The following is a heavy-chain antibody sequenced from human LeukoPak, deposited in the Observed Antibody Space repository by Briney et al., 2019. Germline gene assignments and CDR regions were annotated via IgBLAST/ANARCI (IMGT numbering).Heavy chain of an antibody. CDR3: AREQDYYDSSGLCMDV. J-gene: IGHJ6*02. CDR1: GGSISSYY. CDR2: IYYSGST. D-gene: IGHD3-22*01. V-gene: IGHV4-59*08. Sequence: PSETLSLTCTVSGGSISSYYWSWIRQPPGKGLEWIGYIYYSGSTNYNPSLESRVTISVDTSKNQFSLKLSSVTAADTAVYYCAREQDYYDSSGLCMDVWGQGTTVTVSS.